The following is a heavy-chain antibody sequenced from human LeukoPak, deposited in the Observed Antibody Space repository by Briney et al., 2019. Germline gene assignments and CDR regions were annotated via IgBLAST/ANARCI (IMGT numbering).Heavy chain of an antibody. D-gene: IGHD5-18*01. CDR1: GFTLSSYG. J-gene: IGHJ6*02. V-gene: IGHV3-30*18. Sequence: GGSLRLSCVASGFTLSSYGMHWVRQAPGKGLEWVAVISYDGSNKYYADSVKGRLTISRDNSKNTLDLQTNSLRAEDTAVYYCAKAIKGGYSYRGMDVWGQGTTVTVSS. CDR2: ISYDGSNK. CDR3: AKAIKGGYSYRGMDV.